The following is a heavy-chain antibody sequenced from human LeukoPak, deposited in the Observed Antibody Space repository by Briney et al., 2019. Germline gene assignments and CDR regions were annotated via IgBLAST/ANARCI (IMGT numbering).Heavy chain of an antibody. Sequence: QPGGSLRLSCAVSRFTFSSYWMHWVRQAPGKGLVWVSRIETDGSTTTYADSVKGRFTISRDNAKNTLYLQMNSLRAEDTAVYYCARTIGSKNAFDLWGQGTMVTVSS. CDR1: RFTFSSYW. CDR2: IETDGSTT. V-gene: IGHV3-74*01. CDR3: ARTIGSKNAFDL. D-gene: IGHD1-26*01. J-gene: IGHJ3*01.